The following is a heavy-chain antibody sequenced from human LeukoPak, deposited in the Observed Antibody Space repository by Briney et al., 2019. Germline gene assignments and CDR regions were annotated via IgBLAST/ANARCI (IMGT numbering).Heavy chain of an antibody. CDR3: AREAAAGTMIYYMDV. Sequence: PGGSLRLSCAASGFTFSDYYMSWIRQAPGKGLEWVSYISSSGSTIYYADSVKGRFTISRDNAKNSLYLQMNSLRAEDTAVYYSAREAAAGTMIYYMDVWGKGTTVTVSS. CDR2: ISSSGSTI. J-gene: IGHJ6*03. V-gene: IGHV3-11*04. CDR1: GFTFSDYY. D-gene: IGHD6-13*01.